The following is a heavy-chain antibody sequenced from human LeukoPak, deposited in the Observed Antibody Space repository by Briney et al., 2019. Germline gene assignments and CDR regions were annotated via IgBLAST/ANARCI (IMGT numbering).Heavy chain of an antibody. D-gene: IGHD3-22*01. CDR3: ARDPAPYYYDSSGSDY. Sequence: GGSLRLSCAASGFTFSNYAMTWVRQTPGKGLGWVSTITGRGAGTFYADSVQGRFTISRDNSKNTLYLQMDSLRAEDTAVYYCARDPAPYYYDSSGSDYWGQGTLVTVSS. CDR1: GFTFSNYA. V-gene: IGHV3-23*01. CDR2: ITGRGAGT. J-gene: IGHJ4*02.